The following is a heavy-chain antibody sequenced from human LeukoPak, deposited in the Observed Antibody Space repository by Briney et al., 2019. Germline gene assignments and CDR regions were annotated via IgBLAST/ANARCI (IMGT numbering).Heavy chain of an antibody. CDR1: GDSISSYY. J-gene: IGHJ3*02. CDR2: IYTSGNT. Sequence: SETLSLTCTVSGDSISSYYWSWIRQPAGKGLEWIGRIYTSGNTNYNPSLNSRVTMSVDTSKNQFSLNLSSVTAADTAVYYCARDHEDIVATIWGEGLNIWGQGTVVTVSS. V-gene: IGHV4-4*07. CDR3: ARDHEDIVATIWGEGLNI. D-gene: IGHD5-12*01.